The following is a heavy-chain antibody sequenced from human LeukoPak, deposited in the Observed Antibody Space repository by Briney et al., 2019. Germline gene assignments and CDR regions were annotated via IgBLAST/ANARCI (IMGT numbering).Heavy chain of an antibody. J-gene: IGHJ4*02. V-gene: IGHV4-4*02. CDR1: GGYISNPTW. CDR2: ISLAGLT. D-gene: IGHD2-8*01. Sequence: SDTLTLTCGASGGYISNPTWWSWVRQPTGQSMECIGEISLAGLTHYNPSLESRVTVSLDKSKNQLSLNLTSVTAADTAVYYCSRENGAFSPFGYWGQGTLVTVLS. CDR3: SRENGAFSPFGY.